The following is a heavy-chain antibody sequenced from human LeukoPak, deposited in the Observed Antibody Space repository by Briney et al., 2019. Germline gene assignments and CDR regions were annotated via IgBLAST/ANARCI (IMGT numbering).Heavy chain of an antibody. V-gene: IGHV1-2*02. Sequence: ASVKVSCTASGYTFTGYYMHWVRQAPGQGLEWMGWINPNSGGTNYAQKFQGRVTMTRDTSISTAYMELSRLRSDDTAVYYCARVQWELPGDAFDIWGQGTMVTVSS. CDR2: INPNSGGT. CDR1: GYTFTGYY. CDR3: ARVQWELPGDAFDI. D-gene: IGHD1-26*01. J-gene: IGHJ3*02.